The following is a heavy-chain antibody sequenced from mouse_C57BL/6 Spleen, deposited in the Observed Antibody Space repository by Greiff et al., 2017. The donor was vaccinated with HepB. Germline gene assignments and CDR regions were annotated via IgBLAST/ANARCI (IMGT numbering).Heavy chain of an antibody. CDR3: ARVITTVSYWYFDV. Sequence: EVMLVESGGGLVKPGGSLKLSCAASGFTFSDYGMHWVRQAPEKGLEWVAYISSGSSTIYYADTVKGRFTISRDNAKNTLFLQMTSLRSEDTAMYYCARVITTVSYWYFDVWGTGTTVTVSS. CDR1: GFTFSDYG. D-gene: IGHD1-1*01. CDR2: ISSGSSTI. V-gene: IGHV5-17*01. J-gene: IGHJ1*03.